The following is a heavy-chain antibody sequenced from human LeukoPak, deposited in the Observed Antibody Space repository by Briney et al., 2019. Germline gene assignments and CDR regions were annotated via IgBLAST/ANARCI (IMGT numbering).Heavy chain of an antibody. CDR2: INHSGST. D-gene: IGHD3-10*01. J-gene: IGHJ4*02. CDR3: ARGRPVYYYGSGSYFDY. Sequence: PSETLSLTCAVYGGSFSGYYWSWIRQPPGKGLEWIGEINHSGSTNYNPSLKSRVTISVDTSKNQFSLKLSSVTAADTAVYYCARGRPVYYYGSGSYFDYWGQGTLVTVSS. CDR1: GGSFSGYY. V-gene: IGHV4-34*01.